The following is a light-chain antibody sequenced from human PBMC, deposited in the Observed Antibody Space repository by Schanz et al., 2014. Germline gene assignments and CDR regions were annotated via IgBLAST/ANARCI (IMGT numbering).Light chain of an antibody. V-gene: IGKV3-20*01. CDR3: QYYGTSPFT. CDR1: QSVSSN. CDR2: GAS. Sequence: EIVMTQSPATLSVSPGERATLSCRASQSVSSNLAWYQQKPGQAPRLLIYGASSRATGIPDRFSGSGSGTDFTLTISRVEPEDFAVYYCQYYGTSPFTFGQGTRLEI. J-gene: IGKJ5*01.